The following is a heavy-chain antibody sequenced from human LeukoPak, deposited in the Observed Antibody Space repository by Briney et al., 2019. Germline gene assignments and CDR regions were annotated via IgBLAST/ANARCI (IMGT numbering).Heavy chain of an antibody. J-gene: IGHJ4*02. Sequence: GGSLRLSCAASGVTFSSYSMNWVRRAPGKGLEWVSYISSSSSTIYYADSVKGRFTISRDNAKHSLYLQMNSLRAEDTAVYYCARGGKLNSGSYRFDYWGQGTLVTVSS. CDR2: ISSSSSTI. D-gene: IGHD1-26*01. CDR1: GVTFSSYS. CDR3: ARGGKLNSGSYRFDY. V-gene: IGHV3-48*04.